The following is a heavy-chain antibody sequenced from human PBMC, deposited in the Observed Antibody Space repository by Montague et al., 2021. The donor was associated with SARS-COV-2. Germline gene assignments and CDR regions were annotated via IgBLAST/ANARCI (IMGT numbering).Heavy chain of an antibody. V-gene: IGHV4-31*03. J-gene: IGHJ5*02. CDR3: ARVIAGYCSSTSCYTGWFDH. D-gene: IGHD2-2*02. Sequence: TLSLTCTVSGGSISSGGYYWSWIRQHPGKGLEWIGYIYYSGSTYYNPSLKSRVTISVDTSKNQFSLKLSSVTAADTAVYYCARVIAGYCSSTSCYTGWFDHWGQGTLVTVSS. CDR2: IYYSGST. CDR1: GGSISSGGYY.